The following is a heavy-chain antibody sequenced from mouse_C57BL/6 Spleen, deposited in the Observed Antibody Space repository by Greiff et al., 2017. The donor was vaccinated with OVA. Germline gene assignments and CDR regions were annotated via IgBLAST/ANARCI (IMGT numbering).Heavy chain of an antibody. Sequence: EVKLVESGGDLVKPGGSLKLSCAASGFTFSSYGMSWVRQTPDKRLEWVATISSGGSYTYYPDSVKGRFTISRDKAKNTLYLQMSSLKAEDTAMYYCARRDLGYWGQGTTLTVSS. J-gene: IGHJ2*01. CDR2: ISSGGSYT. CDR1: GFTFSSYG. V-gene: IGHV5-6*02. CDR3: ARRDLGY.